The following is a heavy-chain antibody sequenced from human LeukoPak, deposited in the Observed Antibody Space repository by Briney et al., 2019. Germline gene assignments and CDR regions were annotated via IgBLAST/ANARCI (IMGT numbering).Heavy chain of an antibody. Sequence: SETLSLTCNVSGDSISGSYWNWIRQSPGRGLEWIGYTHYTGETNYNPSLKSRLTMSVDTSNNQVYLRLSSVTAADTAVYYCGRNLGSGSDHWGQGTLVTVSS. CDR1: GDSISGSY. J-gene: IGHJ4*02. V-gene: IGHV4-59*01. CDR3: GRNLGSGSDH. D-gene: IGHD3-10*01. CDR2: THYTGET.